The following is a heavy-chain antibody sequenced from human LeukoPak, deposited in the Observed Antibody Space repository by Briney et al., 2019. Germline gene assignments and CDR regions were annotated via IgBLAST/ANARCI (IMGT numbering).Heavy chain of an antibody. D-gene: IGHD1-1*01. CDR2: MNPNSGNT. Sequence: ASVKVSCKASGYTFTNYDINWVRQATGQGLEWMGWMNPNSGNTGYAQQFQGRVTITRDTSISTAYMELSSLRSEDTAVYFCARRERYTLFLQNWGQGTLVTVSS. CDR1: GYTFTNYD. V-gene: IGHV1-8*03. J-gene: IGHJ1*01. CDR3: ARRERYTLFLQN.